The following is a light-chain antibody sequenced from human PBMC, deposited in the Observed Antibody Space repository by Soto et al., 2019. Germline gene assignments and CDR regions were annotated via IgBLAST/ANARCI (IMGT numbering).Light chain of an antibody. Sequence: EILLTQSPGTLSLSPGERATLSCTASQSVTSSCLAWYQRKPGQAPRLLIHTTSIRATDIPDRFSGSGSGTDFTLTISRLQPEDSAVYYCQQCGGSPLFSFGPGTKVDIK. CDR2: TTS. V-gene: IGKV3-20*01. CDR3: QQCGGSPLFS. J-gene: IGKJ3*01. CDR1: QSVTSSC.